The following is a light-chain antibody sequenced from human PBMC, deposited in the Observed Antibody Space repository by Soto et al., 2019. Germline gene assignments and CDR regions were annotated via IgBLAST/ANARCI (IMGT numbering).Light chain of an antibody. CDR1: QSVDTN. V-gene: IGKV3-15*01. CDR2: GAS. J-gene: IGKJ2*01. CDR3: QQYYNWPPYT. Sequence: EVVMTQSPATLSVSPGDRATLSCRASQSVDTNVAWYQQKPGQAPRLLVYGASTRATGIPARFTGFGSGTDFTLTISGLQSDDFAVYYCQQYYNWPPYTFGRGTKLQIK.